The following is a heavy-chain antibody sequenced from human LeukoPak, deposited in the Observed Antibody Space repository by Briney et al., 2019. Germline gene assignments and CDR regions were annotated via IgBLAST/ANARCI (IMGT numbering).Heavy chain of an antibody. D-gene: IGHD3-10*01. V-gene: IGHV4-4*02. J-gene: IGHJ4*02. Sequence: SETLSLTCAVSGGSISSSNWWSWVRQPPGKGLEWIGEIYHSGSTNYNPSLKSRVTISVDTSKNQFSLKLSSVTAADTAVYYCARSNVLLWFGELFSYFDYWGQGTLVTVSS. CDR2: IYHSGST. CDR1: GGSISSSNW. CDR3: ARSNVLLWFGELFSYFDY.